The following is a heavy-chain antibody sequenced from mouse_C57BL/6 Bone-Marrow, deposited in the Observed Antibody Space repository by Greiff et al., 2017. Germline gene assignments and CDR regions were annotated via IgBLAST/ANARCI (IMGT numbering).Heavy chain of an antibody. CDR1: GYAFSSSW. Sequence: VQLKESGPELVKPGASVKISCKASGYAFSSSWMNWVKQRPGKGLEWIGRIYPGDGDTNDNGKFKGKATLTADKSSSTAYMQLSSLTSEDSAVYFCARWGDEAYWGQGTLVTVSA. CDR3: ARWGDEAY. CDR2: IYPGDGDT. V-gene: IGHV1-82*01. J-gene: IGHJ3*01.